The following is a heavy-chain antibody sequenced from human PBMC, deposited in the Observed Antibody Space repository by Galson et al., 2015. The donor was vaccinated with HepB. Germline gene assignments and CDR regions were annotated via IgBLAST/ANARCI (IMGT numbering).Heavy chain of an antibody. Sequence: SVKVSCKASGGTFSSYAISWARQAPGQGLEWMGRIIPILGIANYAQKFQGRVTITADKSTSTAYMELSSLRSEDTAVYYCARAFGYSSGPDAFDIWGQGTMVTVSS. CDR1: GGTFSSYA. CDR3: ARAFGYSSGPDAFDI. V-gene: IGHV1-69*04. J-gene: IGHJ3*02. D-gene: IGHD6-19*01. CDR2: IIPILGIA.